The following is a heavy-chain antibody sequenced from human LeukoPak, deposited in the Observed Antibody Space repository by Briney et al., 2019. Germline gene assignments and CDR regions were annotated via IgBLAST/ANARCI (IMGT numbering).Heavy chain of an antibody. D-gene: IGHD3-22*01. J-gene: IGHJ4*02. CDR3: ARDGVVVVNPFYYFDY. CDR2: IWYDGSNK. V-gene: IGHV3-33*01. CDR1: GFTFSSYG. Sequence: PGRSLRLSCAASGFTFSSYGMHWVRQAPGKGLEWVAVIWYDGSNKYYADSVKGRFTISRDNSKNTLYLQMNSLRAEDTAVYYCARDGVVVVNPFYYFDYWGQGTLVTVSS.